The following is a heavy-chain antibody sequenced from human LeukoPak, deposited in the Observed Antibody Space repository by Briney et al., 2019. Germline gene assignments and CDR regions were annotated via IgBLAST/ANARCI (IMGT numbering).Heavy chain of an antibody. D-gene: IGHD3-3*01. Sequence: GASLKISCKGSGYSFTSYWIGWVRQMPGKGLEWMGIIYPGDSDTRYSPSFQGQVTISADKSISTAYLQWSSLKASDTAMYYCARRATYYDFWSGPSGDAFDIWGQGTMVTVSS. V-gene: IGHV5-51*01. CDR2: IYPGDSDT. CDR1: GYSFTSYW. CDR3: ARRATYYDFWSGPSGDAFDI. J-gene: IGHJ3*02.